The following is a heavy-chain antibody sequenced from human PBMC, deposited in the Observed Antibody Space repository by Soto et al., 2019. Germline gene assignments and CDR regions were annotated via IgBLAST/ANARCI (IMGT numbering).Heavy chain of an antibody. CDR3: AKDIATVTTPRYYYYGMDV. V-gene: IGHV3-9*01. CDR1: GFTFDDYA. CDR2: ISWNSGSI. J-gene: IGHJ6*02. Sequence: EVQLGESGGGLVQPGRSLRLSCAASGFTFDDYAMHWVRQAPGKGLEWVSGISWNSGSIGYADSVKGRFTISRDNAKNSLYLQMNSLRAEDTALYYCAKDIATVTTPRYYYYGMDVWGQGTTVTVSS. D-gene: IGHD4-17*01.